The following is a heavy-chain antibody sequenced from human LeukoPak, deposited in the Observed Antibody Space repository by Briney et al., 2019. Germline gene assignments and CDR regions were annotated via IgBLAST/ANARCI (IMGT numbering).Heavy chain of an antibody. Sequence: ASVKVSCKASGYTLTRYGISWVRQAPGQGLEWMGWISAYNGNTNYAQKLQGRVTMTTDTSTSTAHMELRSLRSDDTAVYYCARDSHALYGDYGFDYWGQGTLVTVSS. J-gene: IGHJ4*02. D-gene: IGHD4-17*01. CDR1: GYTLTRYG. CDR3: ARDSHALYGDYGFDY. V-gene: IGHV1-18*01. CDR2: ISAYNGNT.